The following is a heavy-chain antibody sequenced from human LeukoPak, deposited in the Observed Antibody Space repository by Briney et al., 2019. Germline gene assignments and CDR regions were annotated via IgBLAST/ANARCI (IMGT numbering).Heavy chain of an antibody. Sequence: GGSLRLSCAASGLTFSMPPMDWVRQAPGKGLEWVAFIQNDGNSKNYADSVKGRFTISRDTSKNTLYLQMNSLRAEDTAVYYCAKDRKQMGVTRDFDYWGQGTLVTVSS. J-gene: IGHJ4*02. D-gene: IGHD2-21*02. CDR3: AKDRKQMGVTRDFDY. CDR1: GLTFSMPP. CDR2: IQNDGNSK. V-gene: IGHV3-30*02.